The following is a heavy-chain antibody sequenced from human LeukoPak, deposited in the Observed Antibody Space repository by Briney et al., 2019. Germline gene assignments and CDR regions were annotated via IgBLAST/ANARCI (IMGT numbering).Heavy chain of an antibody. CDR2: IYYSGST. CDR1: GGSISSYY. CDR3: YAQGF. Sequence: SETLSLTCTVSGGSISSYYWSWIRQPPGKGLEWIGYIYYSGSTNYNPSLKSRVTISVDTSKNQFSLKLSSVTVADTAVYYCYAQGFWGQGTLVTVSS. J-gene: IGHJ4*02. V-gene: IGHV4-59*12.